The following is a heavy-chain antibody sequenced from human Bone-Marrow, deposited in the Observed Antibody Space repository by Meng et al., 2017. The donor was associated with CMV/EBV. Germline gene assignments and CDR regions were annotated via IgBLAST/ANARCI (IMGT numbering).Heavy chain of an antibody. CDR3: VRGGGDSIFPWFDP. Sequence: SGFNFRNYNMNWVRQAPGKGLEWVSSISASSTYIFYADSLKGRFTISRDNAKNSLYLQMSSLRGEDTAVYYCVRGGGDSIFPWFDPWGQGTLVTVSS. V-gene: IGHV3-21*01. CDR2: ISASSTYI. J-gene: IGHJ5*02. D-gene: IGHD2-21*01. CDR1: GFNFRNYN.